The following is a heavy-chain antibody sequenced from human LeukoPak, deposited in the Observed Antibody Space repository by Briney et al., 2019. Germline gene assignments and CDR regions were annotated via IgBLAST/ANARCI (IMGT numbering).Heavy chain of an antibody. Sequence: GGSLRLSCAASGFTFSNYAMSWVRQAPGKGLEWVSTISGSSFSTYYADSVKGRFTISRDNSKNTLYLQVNSLRAEDTAVYYCTTYGSGSYYIDYWGQGTLVTVSS. CDR2: ISGSSFST. CDR1: GFTFSNYA. D-gene: IGHD3-10*01. V-gene: IGHV3-23*01. J-gene: IGHJ4*02. CDR3: TTYGSGSYYIDY.